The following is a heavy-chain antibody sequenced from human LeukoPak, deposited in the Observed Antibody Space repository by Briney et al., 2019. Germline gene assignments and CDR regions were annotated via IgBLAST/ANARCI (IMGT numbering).Heavy chain of an antibody. J-gene: IGHJ5*02. CDR1: GFTFSSYS. CDR2: ISGSGGST. D-gene: IGHD3-16*01. Sequence: PGGSLRLSCAASGFTFSSYSMNWVRQAPGKGLEWVSAISGSGGSTYYADSVKGRFTISRDNAKNSLYLQMHSLRGEDTAVYYCARATTATLYRWVDAWGQGTRVTVSS. V-gene: IGHV3-21*01. CDR3: ARATTATLYRWVDA.